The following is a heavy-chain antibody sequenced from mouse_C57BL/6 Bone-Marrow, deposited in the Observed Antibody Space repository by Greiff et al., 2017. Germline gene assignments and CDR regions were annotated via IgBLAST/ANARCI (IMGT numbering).Heavy chain of an antibody. D-gene: IGHD1-1*01. CDR3: ARWYYGSSYDGFAY. CDR1: GYTFTDYY. Sequence: VQLQQSGPVLVKPGASVKMSCKASGYTFTDYYMNWVKQSHGKSLEWIGVINPYNGGTSYNQKFKGKATLTVDKSSSTAYMELNSLTSEDSAVYYCARWYYGSSYDGFAYWGQGTLVTVSA. CDR2: INPYNGGT. J-gene: IGHJ3*01. V-gene: IGHV1-19*01.